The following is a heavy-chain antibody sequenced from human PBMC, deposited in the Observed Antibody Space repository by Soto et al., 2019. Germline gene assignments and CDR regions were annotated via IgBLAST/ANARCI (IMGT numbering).Heavy chain of an antibody. CDR3: ARTRQSYGDYDY. CDR2: ISGNGDGT. J-gene: IGHJ4*02. V-gene: IGHV3-64*01. CDR1: GFTFSSYG. D-gene: IGHD4-17*01. Sequence: DVQLVESGGGLVQPGGSLRLSCAASGFTFSSYGMHWVRQAPGKGLQYVSSISGNGDGTYYGNSVKGRFTISRDNSKNTLYLQMGSLRADDMAVYYCARTRQSYGDYDYWGQGTLVTVSS.